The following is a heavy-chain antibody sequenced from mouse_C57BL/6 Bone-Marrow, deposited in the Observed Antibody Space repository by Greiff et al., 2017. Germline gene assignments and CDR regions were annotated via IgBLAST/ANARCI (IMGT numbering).Heavy chain of an antibody. Sequence: QVQLQQPGAELVKPGASVKMSCKASGYTFTSYWITWVKQRPGQGLEWIGDIYPGSGSTNYNEKFKSKATLTVDTSSSTAYMQLSSLTSEDSAVYYCARREIPLLWLRNYWGQGTTLTVSS. CDR2: IYPGSGST. D-gene: IGHD2-2*01. CDR1: GYTFTSYW. V-gene: IGHV1-55*01. J-gene: IGHJ2*01. CDR3: ARREIPLLWLRNY.